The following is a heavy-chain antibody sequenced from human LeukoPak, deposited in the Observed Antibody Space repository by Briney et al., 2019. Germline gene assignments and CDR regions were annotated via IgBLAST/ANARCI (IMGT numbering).Heavy chain of an antibody. CDR1: GGSISNYY. D-gene: IGHD3-10*01. V-gene: IGHV4-59*01. CDR2: IYYSGST. Sequence: SETLSLTCTVSGGSISNYYWSWIRQPPGKGLEWIGYIYYSGSTNYNPSLKSRVTISVDTSKNQFSLKLRSVTAADTAVYYCARAIRGSKIASRYYFYYMDVWGKGTTVTVSS. CDR3: ARAIRGSKIASRYYFYYMDV. J-gene: IGHJ6*03.